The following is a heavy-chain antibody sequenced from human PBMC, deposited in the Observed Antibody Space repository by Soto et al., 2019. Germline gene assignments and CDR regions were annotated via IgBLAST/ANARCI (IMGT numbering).Heavy chain of an antibody. D-gene: IGHD2-21*01. CDR2: IRSKANSYAT. Sequence: PGGSLRLSCAASGFTFSGSAMHWVRQASGKGLEWVGRIRSKANSYATAYAASVKGRFTISRDDSKNTAYLQMNSLRAEDTAVYYCAKDWRLQHWGQGTLVTVSS. CDR3: AKDWRLQH. V-gene: IGHV3-73*01. CDR1: GFTFSGSA. J-gene: IGHJ1*01.